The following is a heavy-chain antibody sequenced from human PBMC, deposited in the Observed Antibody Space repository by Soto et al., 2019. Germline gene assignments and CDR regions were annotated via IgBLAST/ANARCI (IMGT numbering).Heavy chain of an antibody. CDR3: ARATPPEWLRLLPPPGYWFDP. J-gene: IGHJ5*02. V-gene: IGHV4-31*03. CDR1: GGSISSGGYY. Sequence: SETLSLTCTVSGGSISSGGYYWSWIRQHPGKGLEWIGYIYYSGSTYYNPSLKSRVTISVDTSKNQFSLKLSSVTAAETAVYYCARATPPEWLRLLPPPGYWFDPWGQGTLVTVSS. CDR2: IYYSGST. D-gene: IGHD5-12*01.